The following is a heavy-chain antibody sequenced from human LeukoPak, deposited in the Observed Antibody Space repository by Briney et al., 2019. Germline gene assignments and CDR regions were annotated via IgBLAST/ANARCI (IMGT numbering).Heavy chain of an antibody. J-gene: IGHJ4*02. V-gene: IGHV3-30*01. CDR3: AREGYSYGRHLYYFDY. CDR2: ISYDGSNK. Sequence: GGSLRLSCAASGFTFSSYAMHWVRQAPGKGLEWVAVISYDGSNKYYADSVKGRFTISRDNSKNTLYLQMNSLRAEDTAVYYCAREGYSYGRHLYYFDYWGQGTLVNASS. CDR1: GFTFSSYA. D-gene: IGHD5-18*01.